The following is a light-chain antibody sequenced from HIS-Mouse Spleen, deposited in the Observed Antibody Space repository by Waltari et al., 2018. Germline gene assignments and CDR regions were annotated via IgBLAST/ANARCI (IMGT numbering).Light chain of an antibody. CDR2: GAS. J-gene: IGKJ3*01. CDR1: QSVSSSY. Sequence: EIVLTQSPGTLSLYPGERATLSCRASQSVSSSYLAWYQQKPGQAPRLLIYGASSRATGIPDRFSGSGSGTDFTLTISRLEPEDFAVYYCQQYGSSPFTFGPGNKVDIK. V-gene: IGKV3-20*01. CDR3: QQYGSSPFT.